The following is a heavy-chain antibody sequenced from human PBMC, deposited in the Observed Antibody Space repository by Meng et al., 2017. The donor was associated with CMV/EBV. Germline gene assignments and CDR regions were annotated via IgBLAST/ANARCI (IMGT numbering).Heavy chain of an antibody. CDR2: INPNSGGT. V-gene: IGHV1-2*02. CDR3: ATGYSPEWYYYGMDV. D-gene: IGHD5-18*01. CDR1: GYTFTGYY. Sequence: ASVKVSCKASGYTFTGYYMHWVRQAPGQGLEWMGWINPNSGGTNYAQKFQGRVTMTRDTPISTAYMELSRLRSDDTAVYYCATGYSPEWYYYGMDVWGQGTTVTVSS. J-gene: IGHJ6*02.